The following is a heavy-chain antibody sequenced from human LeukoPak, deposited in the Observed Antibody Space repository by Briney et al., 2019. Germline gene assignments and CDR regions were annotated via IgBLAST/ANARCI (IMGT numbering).Heavy chain of an antibody. D-gene: IGHD3-10*01. J-gene: IGHJ3*02. CDR2: INHSGST. Sequence: SETLSLTCAVYGGSFSGYYWSWIRQPPGKGLEWIGEINHSGSTNYNPSLKSRVTISVDTSKNQFSLKLSSVTAADTAVYYCAGAPLITMVRGVTPDAFDIWGQGTMVTVPS. V-gene: IGHV4-34*01. CDR3: AGAPLITMVRGVTPDAFDI. CDR1: GGSFSGYY.